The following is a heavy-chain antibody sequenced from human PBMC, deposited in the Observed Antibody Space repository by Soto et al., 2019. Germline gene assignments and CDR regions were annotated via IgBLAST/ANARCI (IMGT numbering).Heavy chain of an antibody. CDR2: IYYSGST. CDR3: ARVARGYSYGFGPSFDY. D-gene: IGHD5-18*01. Sequence: SETLSLTCTVSGGSISSGDYYWSWIRQPPGKGLEWIGYIYYSGSTYYNPSLKSRVTISVDTSKNQFSLKLGSVTAADTAVYYCARVARGYSYGFGPSFDYWGQGTLVTAPQ. J-gene: IGHJ4*02. V-gene: IGHV4-30-4*01. CDR1: GGSISSGDYY.